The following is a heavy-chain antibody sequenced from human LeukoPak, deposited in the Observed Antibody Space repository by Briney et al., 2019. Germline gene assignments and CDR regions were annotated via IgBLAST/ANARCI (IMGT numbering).Heavy chain of an antibody. CDR1: GYTFTGYY. J-gene: IGHJ4*02. CDR3: VSDYYGSGSYDY. D-gene: IGHD3-10*01. V-gene: IGHV1-2*02. CDR2: INPNSGDT. Sequence: ASVKVSCKASGYTFTGYYMHWVRQAPGQGLEWMGWINPNSGDTPYAQKFQGRVTMTRDTSISTAYMELSSLRSEDTAVYYCVSDYYGSGSYDYWGQGTLVTVSS.